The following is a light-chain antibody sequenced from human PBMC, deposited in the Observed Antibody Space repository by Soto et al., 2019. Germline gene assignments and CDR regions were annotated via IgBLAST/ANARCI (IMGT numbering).Light chain of an antibody. J-gene: IGKJ4*01. CDR3: QQYYSTPLT. CDR2: WAS. V-gene: IGKV4-1*01. CDR1: QSVLYSSNNKNY. Sequence: DIVMTQSPDSLAVSLGERATINCKSSQSVLYSSNNKNYIAWYQQKPGQPLKLLIYWASTRESGVPDRCSGTGSGTDFTLTVSSLQAEDVAVYYCQQYYSTPLTFGGGTKVEIK.